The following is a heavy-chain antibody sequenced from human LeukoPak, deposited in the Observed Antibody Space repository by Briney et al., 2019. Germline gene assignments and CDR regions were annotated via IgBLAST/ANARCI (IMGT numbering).Heavy chain of an antibody. CDR1: GFPVNSNY. Sequence: QPGGSLRLSCAASGFPVNSNYMSWVRQAPGKGLEWVSVIYSGGGTYYADSVKGRFTISRDNSKNTLYLQMNSLRAEDTAVYYCAKGGDYYYYMDVWGKGTTVTVSS. J-gene: IGHJ6*03. D-gene: IGHD3-10*01. CDR2: IYSGGGT. V-gene: IGHV3-53*01. CDR3: AKGGDYYYYMDV.